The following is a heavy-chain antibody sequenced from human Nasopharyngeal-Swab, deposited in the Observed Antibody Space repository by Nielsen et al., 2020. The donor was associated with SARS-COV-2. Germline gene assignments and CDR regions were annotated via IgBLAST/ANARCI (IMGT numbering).Heavy chain of an antibody. Sequence: ASVQVPCRASGYTFTSYAMNWVRQAPGQGLEWMGWINTNTGNPTYAQGFTGRFVFSLDTSVSTAYLQISSLKAEDTAVYYCARGNIAIQYYYYGMDVWGQGTTVTVSS. CDR1: GYTFTSYA. D-gene: IGHD2/OR15-2a*01. CDR3: ARGNIAIQYYYYGMDV. CDR2: INTNTGNP. J-gene: IGHJ6*02. V-gene: IGHV7-4-1*02.